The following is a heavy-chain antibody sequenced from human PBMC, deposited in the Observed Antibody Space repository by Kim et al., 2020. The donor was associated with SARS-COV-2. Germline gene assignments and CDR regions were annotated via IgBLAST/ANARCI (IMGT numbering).Heavy chain of an antibody. D-gene: IGHD6-19*01. J-gene: IGHJ3*02. V-gene: IGHV1-3*01. Sequence: SQKFQGRVTITRDTSASTAYMELSSLRSEDTAVYYCATYSSGFKKHAFDIWGQGTMVTVSS. CDR3: ATYSSGFKKHAFDI.